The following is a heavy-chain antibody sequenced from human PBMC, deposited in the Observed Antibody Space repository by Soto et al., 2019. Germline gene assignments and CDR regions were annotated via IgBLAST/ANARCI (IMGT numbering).Heavy chain of an antibody. J-gene: IGHJ5*02. D-gene: IGHD2-15*01. CDR2: ISYDGSNK. Sequence: QVQLVESGGGVVQPGRSLRLSCAASGFTFSSYAMHWVRQAPGKGLEWVAVISYDGSNKYYADSVKGRFTISRDNSKNTLYLQMNSRRAEDTAVYYCARSGYCSGGSCYKDGFDPWGQGTLVTVSS. V-gene: IGHV3-30-3*01. CDR1: GFTFSSYA. CDR3: ARSGYCSGGSCYKDGFDP.